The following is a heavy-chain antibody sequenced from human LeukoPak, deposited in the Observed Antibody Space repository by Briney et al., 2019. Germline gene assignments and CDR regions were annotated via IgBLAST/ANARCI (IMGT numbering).Heavy chain of an antibody. CDR1: GFTFSDYY. Sequence: GGSLRLSCAASGFTFSDYYMSWIRQAPGKGLEWVSYITSSGSTIYYADSVKGRFTISRDNAKNSLYLQMNSLRAEDTAVYYCAKDRIVVVVAAIFDYWGQGTLVTVSS. J-gene: IGHJ4*02. D-gene: IGHD2-15*01. V-gene: IGHV3-11*01. CDR2: ITSSGSTI. CDR3: AKDRIVVVVAAIFDY.